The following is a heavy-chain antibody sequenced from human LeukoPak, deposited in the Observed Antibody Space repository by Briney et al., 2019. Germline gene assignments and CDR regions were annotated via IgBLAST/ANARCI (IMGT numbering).Heavy chain of an antibody. Sequence: PSETLPLTCAVYGGSFSGYYWSWIRQPPGKGLEWIGEINHNGSTNYSPSLKSRVTISVDTSKNQFSLKLSSVTAADTAVYYCARRRPRSTSCYYDYWGQGTLVTVSS. CDR3: ARRRPRSTSCYYDY. V-gene: IGHV4-34*01. J-gene: IGHJ4*02. D-gene: IGHD2-2*01. CDR2: INHNGST. CDR1: GGSFSGYY.